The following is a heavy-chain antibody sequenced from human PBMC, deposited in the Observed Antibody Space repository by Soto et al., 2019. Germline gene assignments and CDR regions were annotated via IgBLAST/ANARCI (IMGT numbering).Heavy chain of an antibody. V-gene: IGHV3-23*01. CDR3: ARPVRGVIIS. CDR2: ISGSGGST. D-gene: IGHD3-10*01. Sequence: PGGSLRLSCAASGFTVSSNYMSWVRQAPGKGLEWVSAISGSGGSTYYADSVKGRFTISRDNPKNTLYLQMNSLRAEDTAVYYCARPVRGVIISWGQGTLVTVSS. J-gene: IGHJ4*02. CDR1: GFTVSSNY.